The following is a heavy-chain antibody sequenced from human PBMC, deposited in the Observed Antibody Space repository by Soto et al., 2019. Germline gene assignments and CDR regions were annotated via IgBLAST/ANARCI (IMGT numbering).Heavy chain of an antibody. CDR2: VRVSDSRT. J-gene: IGHJ5*02. Sequence: EVQLLESGGVLVQPGGSRRLSCVASGIIFCICDMSWVRRAPGKGLEWVSAVRVSDSRTFYADSVRGRFTISRDNSKHTRSLQMNSLIAEDTAVYDCAQFPGLLIYSPWLDPWGQGTLITVSS. D-gene: IGHD2-21*01. CDR1: GIIFCICD. V-gene: IGHV3-23*01. CDR3: AQFPGLLIYSPWLDP.